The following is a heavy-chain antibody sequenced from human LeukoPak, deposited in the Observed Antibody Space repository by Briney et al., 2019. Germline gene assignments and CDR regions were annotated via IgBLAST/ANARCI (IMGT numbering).Heavy chain of an antibody. CDR1: GYTFTSYY. CDR2: INPSGGST. J-gene: IGHJ6*02. V-gene: IGHV1-46*01. CDR3: ARAEYSSTKYYYYGMDV. D-gene: IGHD6-6*01. Sequence: ASVKVSCKASGYTFTSYYMHWVRQAPGQGLEWMGIINPSGGSTSYAQKFQGRVTMTRGTSTSTVYMELSSLRSEDTAVYYCARAEYSSTKYYYYGMDVWGQGTTVTVSS.